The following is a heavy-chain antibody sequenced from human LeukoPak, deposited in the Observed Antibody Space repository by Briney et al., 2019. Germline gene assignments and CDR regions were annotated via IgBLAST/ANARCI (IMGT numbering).Heavy chain of an antibody. Sequence: SETLSLTCAVYGGSFSGYYWSWIRQPPGKGLEWIGEINHSGSTNYNPSLKSRVTISVDTSKNQFSLKLSSVTAADTAVYYCASILGYDSSGPIDYWGQGTLVTVSS. CDR1: GGSFSGYY. CDR3: ASILGYDSSGPIDY. CDR2: INHSGST. D-gene: IGHD3-22*01. J-gene: IGHJ4*02. V-gene: IGHV4-34*01.